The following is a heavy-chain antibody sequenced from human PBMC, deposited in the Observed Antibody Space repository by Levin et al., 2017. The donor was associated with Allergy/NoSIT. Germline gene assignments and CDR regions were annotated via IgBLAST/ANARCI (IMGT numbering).Heavy chain of an antibody. Sequence: PGGSLRLSCADSGFTFNNYWMAWVRQVSGKGLEWVAKINQVGGKKSYVDSVKGRFTISRDNAKNSRYMQRNSLRAEETAMYYCARDPSYSAFDYWGQVTLCAVSS. J-gene: IGHJ4*02. CDR2: INQVGGKK. D-gene: IGHD2-21*01. CDR3: ARDPSYSAFDY. CDR1: GFTFNNYW. V-gene: IGHV3-7*01.